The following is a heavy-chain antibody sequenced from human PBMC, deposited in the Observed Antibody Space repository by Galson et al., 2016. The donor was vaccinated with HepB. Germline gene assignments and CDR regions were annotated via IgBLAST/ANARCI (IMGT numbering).Heavy chain of an antibody. CDR1: GGSIDSFY. CDR2: VYYSGST. V-gene: IGHV4-59*01. Sequence: SETLSLTCSVSGGSIDSFYWSWIRQPPGKGLEWIGYVYYSGSTNYNPSLKSRVTISLDTSNNHSSLRLNSVTAADTAVYYCARGYSTNWYPVGWFDPWGQGILVTVSS. CDR3: ARGYSTNWYPVGWFDP. J-gene: IGHJ5*02. D-gene: IGHD6-13*01.